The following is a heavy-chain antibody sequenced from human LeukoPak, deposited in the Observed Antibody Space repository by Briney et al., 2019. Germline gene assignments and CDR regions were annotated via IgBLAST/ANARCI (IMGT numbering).Heavy chain of an antibody. CDR1: GGSISSGDYY. CDR3: ARDGGRYCSSTSCPGPSHWFDP. J-gene: IGHJ5*02. D-gene: IGHD2-2*01. Sequence: SLTLSLTCTVSGGSISSGDYYWSWIRQPPGKGLEWIGYIYYSGSTYYNPSLKSRVTISVDTSKNQFSLKLSSVTAADTAVYYCARDGGRYCSSTSCPGPSHWFDPWGQGTLVTVSS. V-gene: IGHV4-30-4*08. CDR2: IYYSGST.